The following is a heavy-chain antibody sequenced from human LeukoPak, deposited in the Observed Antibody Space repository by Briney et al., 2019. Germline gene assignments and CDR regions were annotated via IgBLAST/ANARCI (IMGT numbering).Heavy chain of an antibody. CDR1: GGSISSGSYY. D-gene: IGHD3-3*01. J-gene: IGHJ4*02. Sequence: SQTLSLTCTVSGGSISSGSYYWSWIRQPAGKGLEWIGRIYTSGSTNYNPSLKSRVTISVDTSKNQFSLKLSSVTAADTAVYYCARANDFWSGYLSWGQGTLVTVSS. V-gene: IGHV4-61*02. CDR3: ARANDFWSGYLS. CDR2: IYTSGST.